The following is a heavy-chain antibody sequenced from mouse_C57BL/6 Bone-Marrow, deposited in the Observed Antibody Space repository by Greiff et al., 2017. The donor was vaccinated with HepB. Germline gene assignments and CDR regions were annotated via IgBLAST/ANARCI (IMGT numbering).Heavy chain of an antibody. J-gene: IGHJ4*01. Sequence: DVKLVESEGGLVQPGSSMKLSCTASGFTFSDYYMAWVRQVPEKGLEWVANINYDGSSTYYLDSLKSRFIISRDNAKNILYLQMSSLKSEDTATYYCARFAVYYGNYDYAMDYWGQGTSVTVSS. CDR3: ARFAVYYGNYDYAMDY. CDR1: GFTFSDYY. V-gene: IGHV5-16*01. D-gene: IGHD2-1*01. CDR2: INYDGSST.